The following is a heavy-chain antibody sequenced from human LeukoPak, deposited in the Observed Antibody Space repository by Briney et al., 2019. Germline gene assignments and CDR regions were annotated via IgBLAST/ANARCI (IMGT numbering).Heavy chain of an antibody. Sequence: PGGSLRLSCAASGFTFSSYEMNWVRQAPGKGLEWVSYISSSGSTIYYADSVKGRFTISRDNAKNSLYLQMNSLRAEDTAVYYCARDPVSVAATPGKDYWGQGTLVTVSS. D-gene: IGHD2-15*01. V-gene: IGHV3-48*03. J-gene: IGHJ4*02. CDR2: ISSSGSTI. CDR1: GFTFSSYE. CDR3: ARDPVSVAATPGKDY.